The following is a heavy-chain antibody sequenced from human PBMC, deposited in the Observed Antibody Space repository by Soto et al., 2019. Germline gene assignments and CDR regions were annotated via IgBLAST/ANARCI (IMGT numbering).Heavy chain of an antibody. D-gene: IGHD3-3*01. CDR1: GFTFSSYA. CDR2: ISYDGSNK. V-gene: IGHV3-30-3*01. CDR3: ARGAYYDFWSGYYSPYYYYYGMDV. J-gene: IGHJ6*02. Sequence: QVQLVESGGGVVQPGRSLRLSCAASGFTFSSYAMHWVRQAPGKGLEWVAVISYDGSNKYYADSVKGRFTISRDNSKNTLYLPMNSLRAEDTAVYYCARGAYYDFWSGYYSPYYYYYGMDVWGQGTTVTVSS.